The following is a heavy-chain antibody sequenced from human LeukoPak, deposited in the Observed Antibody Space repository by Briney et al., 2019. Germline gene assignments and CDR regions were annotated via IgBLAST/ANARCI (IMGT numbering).Heavy chain of an antibody. J-gene: IGHJ6*02. CDR3: AKRYYYGSGSYFLERDVDYGMDV. Sequence: GGSLRLSCAASGFTVSSNYMIWVRQAPGRGLEWVSVIYSGGSTYYADSVKGRFTISRHTSKNTLYLQMNLRAEDTAVYYCAKRYYYGSGSYFLERDVDYGMDVWGQGTTVTVSS. D-gene: IGHD3-10*01. CDR1: GFTVSSNY. CDR2: IYSGGST. V-gene: IGHV3-53*01.